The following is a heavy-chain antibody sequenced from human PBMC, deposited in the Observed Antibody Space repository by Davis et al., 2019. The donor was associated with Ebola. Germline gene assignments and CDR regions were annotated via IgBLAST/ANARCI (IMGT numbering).Heavy chain of an antibody. CDR2: INHSGST. V-gene: IGHV4-34*01. J-gene: IGHJ4*02. CDR1: GGSFSGYY. Sequence: GSLRLSCAVYGGSFSGYYWSWIRQPPGKGLEWIGEINHSGSTNYNPSLKSRVTISVDTSKNQFSLKLSSVTAADTAVYYCARKQQFDYWGQGTLVTVSS. D-gene: IGHD6-13*01. CDR3: ARKQQFDY.